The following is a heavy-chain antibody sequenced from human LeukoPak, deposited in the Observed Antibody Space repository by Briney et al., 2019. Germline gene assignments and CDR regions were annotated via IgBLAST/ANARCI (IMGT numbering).Heavy chain of an antibody. V-gene: IGHV1-69*13. CDR2: LIPIFGTA. Sequence: ASVKVSCKASGGTFSSYAISWVRQAPGQGLEWMGGLIPIFGTANYAQKFQGRVTITADESTSTAYMELSSLRSEDTAVYYCASPRNLGYCSSTSCYASFDYWGQGTLVTVSS. J-gene: IGHJ4*02. CDR1: GGTFSSYA. D-gene: IGHD2-2*01. CDR3: ASPRNLGYCSSTSCYASFDY.